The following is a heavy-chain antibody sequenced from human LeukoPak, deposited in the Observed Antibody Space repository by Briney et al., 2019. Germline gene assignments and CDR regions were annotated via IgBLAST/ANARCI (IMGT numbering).Heavy chain of an antibody. Sequence: GGSLRLSCVASGFTFSSYTMNWVRQAPGKGLEWVSGITGTGGSTYYADSVKGRFTISRDNSKNTLYLQMNRLRAEDTAIYYCSKDALISYRGAWSQSDYWGQGTLVTVSS. J-gene: IGHJ4*02. CDR1: GFTFSSYT. V-gene: IGHV3-23*01. D-gene: IGHD2-2*01. CDR3: SKDALISYRGAWSQSDY. CDR2: ITGTGGST.